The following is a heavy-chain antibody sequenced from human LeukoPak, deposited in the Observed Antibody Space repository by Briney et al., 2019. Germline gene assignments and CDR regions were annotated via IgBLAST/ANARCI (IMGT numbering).Heavy chain of an antibody. V-gene: IGHV3-33*08. CDR3: ARADDSSGYSIDY. J-gene: IGHJ4*02. CDR2: IWYDGSNK. D-gene: IGHD3-22*01. CDR1: GFTFSSYA. Sequence: GGSLRLSCAASGFTFSSYAMHWVRQAPGKGLEWVAVIWYDGSNKYYADSVKGRFTISRDNSKNTLYLQMNSLRAEDTAVYYCARADDSSGYSIDYWGQGTLVTVSP.